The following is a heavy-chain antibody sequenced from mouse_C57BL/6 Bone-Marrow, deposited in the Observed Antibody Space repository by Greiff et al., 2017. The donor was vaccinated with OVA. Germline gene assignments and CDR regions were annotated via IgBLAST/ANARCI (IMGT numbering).Heavy chain of an antibody. Sequence: EVQLQQSGPELVKPGASVKISCKASGYSFTGYYMNWVKQSPEKSLEWIGEINPSTGGTTYNQKFKAKATLTVDKSSSTASMHLKSLTSEDSAVYYCARYYYGSSYRYFAVWGTGTTVTVSS. J-gene: IGHJ1*03. CDR2: INPSTGGT. CDR3: ARYYYGSSYRYFAV. CDR1: GYSFTGYY. V-gene: IGHV1-42*01. D-gene: IGHD1-1*01.